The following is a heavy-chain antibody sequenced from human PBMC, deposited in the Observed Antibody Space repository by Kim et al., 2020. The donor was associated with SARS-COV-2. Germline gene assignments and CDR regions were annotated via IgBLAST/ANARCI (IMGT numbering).Heavy chain of an antibody. D-gene: IGHD3-22*01. V-gene: IGHV4-34*01. CDR1: GGSFSGYY. J-gene: IGHJ6*02. CDR3: ARGRPGATYGSGYYSGFYYGMDV. Sequence: SETLSLTCAVYGGSFSGYYWSWIRQPPGKGLEWIGEINHSGSTNYNPSLKSRVTISVDTSKNQFSLKLSSVTAADTAVYYCARGRPGATYGSGYYSGFYYGMDVWGQGTTVTVSS. CDR2: INHSGST.